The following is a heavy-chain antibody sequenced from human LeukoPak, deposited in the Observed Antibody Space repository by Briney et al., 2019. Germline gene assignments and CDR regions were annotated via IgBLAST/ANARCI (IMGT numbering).Heavy chain of an antibody. D-gene: IGHD3-3*01. J-gene: IGHJ6*03. CDR3: ARQPELRFLEWLLPDRPYYYYYMDV. CDR1: GGSISSGSYY. V-gene: IGHV4-39*01. Sequence: PSQTLSLTCTVSGGSISSGSYYWGWIRQPPGKGLEWIGSIYYSGSTYYNPSLKSRVTISVDTSKNQFSLKLSSVTAADTAVYYCARQPELRFLEWLLPDRPYYYYYMDVWGKGTTVTVSS. CDR2: IYYSGST.